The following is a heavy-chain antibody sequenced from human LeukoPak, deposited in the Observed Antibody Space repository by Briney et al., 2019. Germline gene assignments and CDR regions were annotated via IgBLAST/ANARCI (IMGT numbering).Heavy chain of an antibody. D-gene: IGHD5-24*01. CDR3: ARDADLGATIIGAFDI. CDR2: IKQDGSEK. Sequence: PGGSLRLSCGASGFTFSRYWMSWVRQAPGKGLEWVANIKQDGSEKHYVDSVKGRFTISRDNARNSLYLQMNSLRAEETAVYYCARDADLGATIIGAFDIWGQGTMVTVSS. J-gene: IGHJ3*02. V-gene: IGHV3-7*01. CDR1: GFTFSRYW.